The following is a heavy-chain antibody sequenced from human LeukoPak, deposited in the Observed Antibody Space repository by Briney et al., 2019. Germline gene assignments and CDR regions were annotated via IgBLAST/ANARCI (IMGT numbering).Heavy chain of an antibody. CDR3: ARHVIDSRNYYLDYFDY. Sequence: SETLSLTCTVSGDSISSSPYYWGWIRQPPGKGLEWIGSIYYSGSTCYNPSLKSRLTISVDTSKKQFSLKLSSVAAADTAVYYCARHVIDSRNYYLDYFDYWGQGTLVTVSS. V-gene: IGHV4-39*01. CDR1: GDSISSSPYY. J-gene: IGHJ4*02. CDR2: IYYSGST. D-gene: IGHD3-22*01.